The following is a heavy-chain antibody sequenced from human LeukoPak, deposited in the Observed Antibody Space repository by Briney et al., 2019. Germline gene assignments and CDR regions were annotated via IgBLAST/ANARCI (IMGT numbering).Heavy chain of an antibody. CDR1: GFTFSSYA. J-gene: IGHJ6*02. CDR2: ISYDGSNK. D-gene: IGHD2-21*02. CDR3: ARDLDIVVVTGDGMDV. V-gene: IGHV3-30-3*01. Sequence: GRSLGLSCAASGFTFSSYAMHWVRQAPGKGLEWVAVISYDGSNKYYADSVKGRFTISRDNSKNTLYLQMNSLRAEDTAVYYCARDLDIVVVTGDGMDVWGQGTTVTVSS.